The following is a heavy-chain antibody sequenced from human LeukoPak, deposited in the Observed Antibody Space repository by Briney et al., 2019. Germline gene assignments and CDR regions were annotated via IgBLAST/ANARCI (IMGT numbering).Heavy chain of an antibody. Sequence: SETLSLTCTVSGGSISSSSYYWGWIRQPPGKGLECIGSIYFSGSTYYSPSLKSRVTISVDTSKNQFSLKLNSVTAADTAVYFCARVKGSSCDYWGQGTLVTVSS. CDR1: GGSISSSSYY. CDR3: ARVKGSSCDY. D-gene: IGHD6-13*01. J-gene: IGHJ4*02. CDR2: IYFSGST. V-gene: IGHV4-39*01.